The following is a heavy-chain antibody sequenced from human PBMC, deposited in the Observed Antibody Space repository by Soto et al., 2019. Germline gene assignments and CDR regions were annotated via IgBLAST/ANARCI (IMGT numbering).Heavy chain of an antibody. D-gene: IGHD3-3*01. CDR3: ARAPETPPIFGVVRPFFFDF. J-gene: IGHJ4*02. CDR2: IFYSDSF. Sequence: QVQLQESGPGLVKSSQTLSLTCTVSGGSISSGGSYWSWIRQRPGKGLEWIGYIFYSDSFYYSPSHKGRVVILADTSKSQFTLDLSSVTDADTAVYYCARAPETPPIFGVVRPFFFDFWGQGTLVTVSS. V-gene: IGHV4-31*03. CDR1: GGSISSGGSY.